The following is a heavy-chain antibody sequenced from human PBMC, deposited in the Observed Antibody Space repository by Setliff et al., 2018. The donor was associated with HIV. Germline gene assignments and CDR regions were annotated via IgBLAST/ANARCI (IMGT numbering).Heavy chain of an antibody. CDR3: ARQERYCTSADCYRYFNY. V-gene: IGHV4-4*09. CDR2: IYTSGST. D-gene: IGHD2-2*02. CDR1: GGSISTYY. J-gene: IGHJ4*02. Sequence: LSLTCTVSGGSISTYYWTWIRQPPGKGLEWIGYIYTSGSTSYNPSLKSLTISLDTSKNQFSLKLSSVTAADTAVYYCARQERYCTSADCYRYFNYWGQGTLVTVSS.